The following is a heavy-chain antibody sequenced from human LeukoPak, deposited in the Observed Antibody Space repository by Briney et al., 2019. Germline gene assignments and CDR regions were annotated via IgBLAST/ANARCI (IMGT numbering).Heavy chain of an antibody. D-gene: IGHD2-2*01. CDR3: ASQTPYCSSASCPFDY. CDR2: IYPGDSDT. J-gene: IGHJ4*02. CDR1: GYSFTTYW. Sequence: GESLKISCKVSGYSFTTYWIGWVRQLPGKGLEWMGIIYPGDSDTRYSPSFQGQVTISADKSISTAYLQWSSLKASDTAMYYCASQTPYCSSASCPFDYWGQGTLVTVSS. V-gene: IGHV5-51*01.